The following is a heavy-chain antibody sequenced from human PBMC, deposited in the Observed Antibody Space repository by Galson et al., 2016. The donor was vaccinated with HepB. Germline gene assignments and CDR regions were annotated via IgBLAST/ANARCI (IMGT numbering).Heavy chain of an antibody. CDR3: ATRIVTANKNYGFDV. J-gene: IGHJ6*02. V-gene: IGHV4-39*01. Sequence: SETLSLTCTVSGGSISSTGHYWGWIRQPPGKALEGIGNFYYSGSTSYNPSLKSRVTISVDMSKDQFSLKLTSVTAADTAVYYCATRIVTANKNYGFDVWGQGTTVIVSS. D-gene: IGHD2-21*02. CDR1: GGSISSTGHY. CDR2: FYYSGST.